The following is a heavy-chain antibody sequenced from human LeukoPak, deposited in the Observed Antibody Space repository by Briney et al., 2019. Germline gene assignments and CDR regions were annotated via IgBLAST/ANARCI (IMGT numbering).Heavy chain of an antibody. D-gene: IGHD5-24*01. Sequence: GGSLRLSCAASGFTFSSYSMNWVRQAPGQGLEWVSSISSSSSYIYYADSVKGRFTISRDNAKNSLYLQMNSLRAEDTAVYYCATESVEMATIPLGYWGQGTLVTVSS. CDR2: ISSSSSYI. CDR1: GFTFSSYS. V-gene: IGHV3-21*01. J-gene: IGHJ4*02. CDR3: ATESVEMATIPLGY.